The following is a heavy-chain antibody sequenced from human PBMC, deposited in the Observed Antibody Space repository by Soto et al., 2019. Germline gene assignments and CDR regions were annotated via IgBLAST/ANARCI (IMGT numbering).Heavy chain of an antibody. D-gene: IGHD2-21*02. CDR1: GGSISSSSYY. V-gene: IGHV4-39*01. J-gene: IGHJ4*02. CDR3: ARRLRVTAHDRLFDY. CDR2: VFYSGST. Sequence: QLQLQESGPGLVKPSETLSLTCTVSGGSISSSSYYWGWIRQPPGKGLEWIGSVFYSGSTYYNPSLKSRVTISVDTSKNQFSLKLSSVTAADTAVYYCARRLRVTAHDRLFDYWGQGTLVTVSS.